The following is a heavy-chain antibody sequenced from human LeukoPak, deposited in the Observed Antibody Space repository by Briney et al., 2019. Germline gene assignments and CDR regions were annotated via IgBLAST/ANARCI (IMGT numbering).Heavy chain of an antibody. Sequence: GGSLRLSCGDSTFNFSDYGMHWVRQAPGKGLEWLALISYDGRTKFYADSLKGRFTISRDISKNTLYLQMNSLRAEDTAVYYCARDGPITMVRGRSYYYYYMDVWGKGTTVTVSS. D-gene: IGHD3-10*01. CDR2: ISYDGRTK. CDR3: ARDGPITMVRGRSYYYYYMDV. J-gene: IGHJ6*03. V-gene: IGHV3-30*03. CDR1: TFNFSDYG.